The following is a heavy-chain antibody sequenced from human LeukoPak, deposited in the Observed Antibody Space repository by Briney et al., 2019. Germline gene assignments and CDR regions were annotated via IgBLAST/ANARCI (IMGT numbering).Heavy chain of an antibody. CDR3: AKDTGPPGYSSSWYY. D-gene: IGHD6-13*01. Sequence: GGSLRLSCAASGFTFSDYYLSWVRQAPGKGLEWVSAISGSGGSTYYADSVEGRFTISRDNSKNTLYLQMNSLRAEDTAVYYCAKDTGPPGYSSSWYYWGQGTLVTVSS. J-gene: IGHJ4*02. V-gene: IGHV3-23*01. CDR2: ISGSGGST. CDR1: GFTFSDYY.